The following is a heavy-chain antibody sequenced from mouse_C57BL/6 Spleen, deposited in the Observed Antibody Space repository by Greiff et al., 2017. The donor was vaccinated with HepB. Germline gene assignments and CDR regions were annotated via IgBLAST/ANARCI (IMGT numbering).Heavy chain of an antibody. CDR2: ISDGGSYT. CDR1: GFTFSSYA. J-gene: IGHJ2*01. CDR3: ARDYYGPDY. Sequence: EVQRVESGGGLVKPGGSLKLSCAASGFTFSSYAMSWVRQTPEKRLEWVATISDGGSYTYYPDNVKGRFIISRDNAKNNLYLQMSHLKSEDTAMYYCARDYYGPDYWGQGTTLTVSS. D-gene: IGHD1-1*01. V-gene: IGHV5-4*01.